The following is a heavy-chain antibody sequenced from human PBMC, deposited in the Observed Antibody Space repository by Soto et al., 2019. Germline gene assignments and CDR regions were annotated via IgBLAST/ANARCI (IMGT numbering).Heavy chain of an antibody. Sequence: GESLKISCKVSGYSFTNDWISWVRQKPVNGLKFMGIIYPFYSDTKYSPSFQGHVTISFYNSISTSYLQLISLKASDNAMYYCXCXPGRMIIAATAVPRPWFDPWGPGTLVTVSS. J-gene: IGHJ5*02. CDR1: GYSFTNDW. CDR2: IYPFYSDT. CDR3: XCXPGRMIIAATAVPRPWFDP. D-gene: IGHD6-13*01. V-gene: IGHV5-51*01.